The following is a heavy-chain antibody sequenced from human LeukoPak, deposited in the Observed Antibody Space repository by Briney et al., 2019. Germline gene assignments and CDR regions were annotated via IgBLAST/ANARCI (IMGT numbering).Heavy chain of an antibody. Sequence: AAVKVSCKASGYTFTNYGIIWVRQAPGRGLAWMGWNSAYNDNTNYAQKFQGRVTMTTDPSTNTAYMELRSLTSDDTAVYYCARTFYDFWSGFSNYDSFHIWGQGTLVTVSS. CDR1: GYTFTNYG. J-gene: IGHJ3*02. V-gene: IGHV1-18*01. D-gene: IGHD3-3*01. CDR2: NSAYNDNT. CDR3: ARTFYDFWSGFSNYDSFHI.